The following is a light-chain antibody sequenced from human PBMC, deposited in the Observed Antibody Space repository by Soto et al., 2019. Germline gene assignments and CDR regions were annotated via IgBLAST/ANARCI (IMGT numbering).Light chain of an antibody. CDR2: EGS. J-gene: IGLJ1*01. CDR3: SSYTSSSIDYV. Sequence: QSALTQPASVSGSTGQSITISCTGTSSDVGGYNYVSWYQQHPGKAPKLMIYEGSNRPSAVSNRFSGSKSGNTASLTISGLQAEYEADSYCSSYTSSSIDYVFGTGTKVPVL. V-gene: IGLV2-14*01. CDR1: SSDVGGYNY.